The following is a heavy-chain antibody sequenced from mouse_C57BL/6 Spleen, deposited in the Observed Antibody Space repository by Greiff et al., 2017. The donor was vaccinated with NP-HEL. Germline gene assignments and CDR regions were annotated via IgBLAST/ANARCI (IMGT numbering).Heavy chain of an antibody. V-gene: IGHV5-16*01. J-gene: IGHJ2*01. Sequence: DVQLVESEGGLVQPGSSMKLSCTASGFTFSDYYMAWVRQVPEKGLEWVANINYDGSSTYYLDSLKSRFIFSRDNAKNILYLQMSSLKSEDTATYYCARDEYSNPFDYWGQGTTLTVSS. CDR2: INYDGSST. CDR1: GFTFSDYY. CDR3: ARDEYSNPFDY. D-gene: IGHD2-5*01.